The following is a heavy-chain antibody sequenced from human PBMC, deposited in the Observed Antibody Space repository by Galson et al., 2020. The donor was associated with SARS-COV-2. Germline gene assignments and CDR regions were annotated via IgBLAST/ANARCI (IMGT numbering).Heavy chain of an antibody. J-gene: IGHJ3*01. CDR1: GYSFTSYW. D-gene: IGHD3-10*01. Sequence: GESLKISCKGSGYSFTSYWIGWVRQMPGKGLEWMGIIYPGDSDTRYSPSFQGQVTISADKSISTAYLQWSSLKASDTAMYYCARHRSFGELLSVPYFDYWGQGTMVIVSS. V-gene: IGHV5-51*01. CDR2: IYPGDSDT. CDR3: ARHRSFGELLSVPYFDY.